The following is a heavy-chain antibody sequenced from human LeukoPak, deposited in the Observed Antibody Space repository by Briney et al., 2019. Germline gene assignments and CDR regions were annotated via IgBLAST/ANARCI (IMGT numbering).Heavy chain of an antibody. J-gene: IGHJ2*01. CDR2: IIPIFGTA. D-gene: IGHD3-22*01. CDR3: ARFVSETYYYDSSGHYGYFDL. Sequence: SVKVSCKASGGTFSSYAISWVRQAPGQGLEWMGGIIPIFGTANYAQKFQGRVTITTDESTSTAYMELSSLRSEDTAVYYCARFVSETYYYDSSGHYGYFDLWGRGTLVTVSS. V-gene: IGHV1-69*05. CDR1: GGTFSSYA.